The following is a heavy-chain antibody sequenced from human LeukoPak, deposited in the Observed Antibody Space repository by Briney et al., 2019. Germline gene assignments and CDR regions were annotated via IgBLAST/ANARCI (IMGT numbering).Heavy chain of an antibody. CDR3: ARDMYYYGSGRHFQY. D-gene: IGHD3-10*01. J-gene: IGHJ1*01. CDR2: ISYDGSKK. Sequence: GGSLRLSCAASGFSFSSYTMHWVRQAPGKGLEWVALISYDGSKKYYADSVKGQFTISGDNSKNTLYLQMNSLRSEDTASYYCARDMYYYGSGRHFQYWGQGTLVTVSS. V-gene: IGHV3-30-3*01. CDR1: GFSFSSYT.